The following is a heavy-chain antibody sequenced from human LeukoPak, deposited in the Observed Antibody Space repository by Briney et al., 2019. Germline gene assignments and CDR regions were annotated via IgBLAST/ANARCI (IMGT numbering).Heavy chain of an antibody. CDR3: AKDVNVWGSYYHDY. V-gene: IGHV3-30*02. Sequence: GGSLRLSCAASGFTFSSYGMHWVRQAPDKGLEWVAFIRYDGSNKYYADSVKGRFTISRDNSKNTLYLQMNSLRAEDTAVYYCAKDVNVWGSYYHDYWGQGTLVTVSS. CDR2: IRYDGSNK. J-gene: IGHJ4*02. CDR1: GFTFSSYG. D-gene: IGHD3-16*01.